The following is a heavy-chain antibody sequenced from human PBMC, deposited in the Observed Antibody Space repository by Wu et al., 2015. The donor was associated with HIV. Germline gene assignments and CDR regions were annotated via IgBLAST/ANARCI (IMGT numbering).Heavy chain of an antibody. CDR3: ATVDPTVTYSRPYYFDY. CDR2: IIPVFGTI. CDR1: GGTFSSYA. D-gene: IGHD4-17*01. V-gene: IGHV1-69*12. J-gene: IGHJ4*02. Sequence: QVQLVQSGAEVKKPGSSVKVSCEAFGGTFSSYAFTWVRQAPGHGLEWMGGIIPVFGTIKYAQKFQGRVTITADESTSTAYMELSSLRSEDTAVYSCATVDPTVTYSRPYYFDYWGQGTLVTVSS.